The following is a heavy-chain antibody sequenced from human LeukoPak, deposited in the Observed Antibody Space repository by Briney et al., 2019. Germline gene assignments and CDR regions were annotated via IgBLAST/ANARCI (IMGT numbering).Heavy chain of an antibody. D-gene: IGHD6-19*01. J-gene: IGHJ4*02. Sequence: GGSLRLSCAAAGFTFNTYAMYWVRQAPGKGLEWVSASGYGGDTYYADSVKGRFTISRDISKNTLYLQMNSLRAEDTAVYYCAKGSSQFYFDYWGQGTPVTVSS. V-gene: IGHV3-23*01. CDR1: GFTFNTYA. CDR2: SGYGGDT. CDR3: AKGSSQFYFDY.